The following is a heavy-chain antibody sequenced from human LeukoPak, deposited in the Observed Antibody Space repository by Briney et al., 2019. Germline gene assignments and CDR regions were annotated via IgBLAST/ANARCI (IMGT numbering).Heavy chain of an antibody. CDR2: MNTNSGNT. D-gene: IGHD3-3*01. CDR3: ARRHYDFWSGYDNWFDP. V-gene: IGHV1-8*03. CDR1: GYTFTSYD. Sequence: ASVKVSCKASGYTFTSYDINWVRQATGQGLEWMGWMNTNSGNTGYAQKFQGRVTITRNTSISTAYMELSSLRSEDTAVYYCARRHYDFWSGYDNWFDPWGQGTLVTVSS. J-gene: IGHJ5*02.